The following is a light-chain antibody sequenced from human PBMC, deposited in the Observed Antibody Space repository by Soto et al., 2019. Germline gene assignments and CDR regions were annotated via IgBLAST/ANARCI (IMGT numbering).Light chain of an antibody. CDR2: DNH. J-gene: IGLJ3*02. Sequence: QSVLTQPPSVSAAPGQRVTISCSGNFSNIGNYYVCWYQQLPGTAPKLLIYDNHKRSSGIPDRFSASKSVTSATLDITGLQTGDEADYYCGTWDRSLSGQVFGGGTKLTVL. V-gene: IGLV1-51*01. CDR1: FSNIGNYY. CDR3: GTWDRSLSGQV.